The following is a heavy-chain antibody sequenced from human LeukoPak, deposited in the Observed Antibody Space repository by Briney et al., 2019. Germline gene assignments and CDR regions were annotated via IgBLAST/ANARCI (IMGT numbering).Heavy chain of an antibody. CDR2: IYYSGST. V-gene: IGHV4-59*08. D-gene: IGHD3-3*01. J-gene: IGHJ4*02. CDR3: ASSRPDFWSGYPYYFDY. CDR1: GGSISSYY. Sequence: PSETLSLTCTVSGGSISSYYWSWIRQPPGKGLEWIGYIYYSGSTNYNPYLTSRVTISVDTSKNQFSLKLSSVTAADTAVYYCASSRPDFWSGYPYYFDYWGQGTLVTVSS.